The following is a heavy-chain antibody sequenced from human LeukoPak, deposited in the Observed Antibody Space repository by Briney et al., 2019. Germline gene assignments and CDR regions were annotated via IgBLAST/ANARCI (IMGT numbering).Heavy chain of an antibody. Sequence: PGGSLRLSCAASGFTFSDYYMSWIRQAPGEGLEWVSYISSSSSYTNYADSVKGRFTISRDNAKNSLYLQMNSLRAEDTAVYYCARDTLIRGASDAFDIWGQGTMVTVSS. J-gene: IGHJ3*02. CDR2: ISSSSSYT. CDR3: ARDTLIRGASDAFDI. D-gene: IGHD3-10*01. CDR1: GFTFSDYY. V-gene: IGHV3-11*05.